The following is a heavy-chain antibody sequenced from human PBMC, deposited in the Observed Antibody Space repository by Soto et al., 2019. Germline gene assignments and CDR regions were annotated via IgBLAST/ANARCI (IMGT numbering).Heavy chain of an antibody. Sequence: GGSLRLSCAASGFTFCSYGMHGVRPAPGKGLVWVSRINSDGSSTSYADSVKGRFTISRDNAKNTLYLQMNSLRAEDTAVYYCARGFNGYYYYGMDVWGQGTTVTVSS. CDR1: GFTFCSYG. D-gene: IGHD3-16*02. CDR3: ARGFNGYYYYGMDV. CDR2: INSDGSST. J-gene: IGHJ6*02. V-gene: IGHV3-74*01.